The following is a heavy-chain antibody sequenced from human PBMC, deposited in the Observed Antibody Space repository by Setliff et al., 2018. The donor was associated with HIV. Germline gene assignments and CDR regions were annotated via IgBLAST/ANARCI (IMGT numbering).Heavy chain of an antibody. CDR3: ALGYCSVGSCYSVDFDY. D-gene: IGHD2-15*01. CDR1: GGTFSSFA. V-gene: IGHV1-69*13. J-gene: IGHJ4*02. CDR2: IIPMLGTA. Sequence: GASVKVSCKASGGTFSSFAIHWVRQAPGQGLEWMGGIIPMLGTANYAQKFHGRVTITADESTNTAYMELSSLGSEDTAVYYCALGYCSVGSCYSVDFDYWGQGTLVTVSS.